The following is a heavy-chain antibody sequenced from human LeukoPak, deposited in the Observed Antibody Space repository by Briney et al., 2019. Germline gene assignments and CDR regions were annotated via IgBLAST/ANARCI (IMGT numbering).Heavy chain of an antibody. J-gene: IGHJ3*02. CDR1: GYTLTELS. Sequence: GASVKVSCKVSGYTLTELSMHWVRQAPGKGLEWMGGFDPEDGETIYAQKFQGWVTMTGDTSINTAYMELSRLRSDDTAVYYCARAVGLYNWNYVDAFDIWGQGTMVTVSS. V-gene: IGHV1-24*01. D-gene: IGHD1-7*01. CDR3: ARAVGLYNWNYVDAFDI. CDR2: FDPEDGET.